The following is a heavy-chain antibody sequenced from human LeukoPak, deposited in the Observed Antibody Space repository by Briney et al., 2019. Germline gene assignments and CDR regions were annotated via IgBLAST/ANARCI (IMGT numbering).Heavy chain of an antibody. CDR1: GFTFSARE. CDR2: ISPTSAYI. J-gene: IGHJ3*02. Sequence: GGSLRLSCAASGFTFSAREMNWVRQAPGKGLEWVSSISPTSAYIYYQDSVKGRFTISRDDAKNSLYLEMDSLRAEDTAVYYCARTYNYYDSSGLDRDAFDIWGQGTMVTVSS. CDR3: ARTYNYYDSSGLDRDAFDI. D-gene: IGHD3-22*01. V-gene: IGHV3-21*01.